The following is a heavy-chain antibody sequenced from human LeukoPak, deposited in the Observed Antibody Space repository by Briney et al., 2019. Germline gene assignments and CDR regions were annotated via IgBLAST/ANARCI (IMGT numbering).Heavy chain of an antibody. CDR3: AREAYYDFWSGTQNDY. J-gene: IGHJ4*02. D-gene: IGHD3-3*01. CDR2: INTNTGNP. Sequence: ASVKVSCKASGYTFTSYAMNWVRQAPGQGLEWMGWINTNTGNPTYAQGFTGRFVFSLDTSVSTAYLQISSLKAEDTAAYYCAREAYYDFWSGTQNDYWGQGTLVTVSS. V-gene: IGHV7-4-1*02. CDR1: GYTFTSYA.